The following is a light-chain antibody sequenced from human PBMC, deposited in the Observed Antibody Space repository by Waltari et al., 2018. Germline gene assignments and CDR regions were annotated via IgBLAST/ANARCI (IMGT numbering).Light chain of an antibody. CDR3: QQYNLWPWT. J-gene: IGKJ1*01. Sequence: EIVMTQSPVTLSMSPGERATLSCRASQSVGTKLAWYQQKPGQAPRLLIYGASTRATGIAARFSGSGSGTEFTLTISSLQSEDFAIYYCQQYNLWPWTFDQGTKVDIK. CDR1: QSVGTK. V-gene: IGKV3-15*01. CDR2: GAS.